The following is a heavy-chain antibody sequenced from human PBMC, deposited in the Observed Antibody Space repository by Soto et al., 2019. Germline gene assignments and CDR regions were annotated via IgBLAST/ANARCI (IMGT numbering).Heavy chain of an antibody. V-gene: IGHV3-21*01. CDR1: GLTFSSYS. CDR2: ISSSSSYI. D-gene: IGHD5-12*01. Sequence: KPGGSLRLSCAASGLTFSSYSMNWVRQAPGKGLEWVSSISSSSSYIYYADSVKGRFTISRDNAKNSLYLQMNSLRAEDTAVYYCARKKPSDVGFWGGYDFQGNWFDPWGQGTLVTVSS. CDR3: ARKKPSDVGFWGGYDFQGNWFDP. J-gene: IGHJ5*02.